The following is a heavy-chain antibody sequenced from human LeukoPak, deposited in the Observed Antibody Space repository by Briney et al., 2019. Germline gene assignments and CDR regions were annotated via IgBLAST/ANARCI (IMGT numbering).Heavy chain of an antibody. J-gene: IGHJ5*02. D-gene: IGHD3-16*02. CDR1: GYTFSGYH. V-gene: IGHV1-2*02. CDR3: ARIMITFGGVIDQYNWFDP. CDR2: INPNSGAT. Sequence: GASVKVSCKASGYTFSGYHIHWVRQAPGQGLEWMGWINPNSGATNYAQQFQGRVTMTRDTSISTAYMELTRLRSDDTAVYYCARIMITFGGVIDQYNWFDPWGQGALVTVSS.